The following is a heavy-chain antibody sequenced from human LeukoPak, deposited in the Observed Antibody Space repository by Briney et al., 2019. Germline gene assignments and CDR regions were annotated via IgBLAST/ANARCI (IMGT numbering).Heavy chain of an antibody. J-gene: IGHJ1*01. D-gene: IGHD6-13*01. V-gene: IGHV3-30-3*01. CDR1: GFTFSSYA. CDR3: ARVYSSGWSKAEYFQH. Sequence: GGSLRLSCAASGFTFSSYAMHWVRQAPGKGLEWVAVISYDGSNKYYADSVKGRFTISRDNSKNTLYLQMNSLRAEDTAVYYCARVYSSGWSKAEYFQHWGQGTLVTVSS. CDR2: ISYDGSNK.